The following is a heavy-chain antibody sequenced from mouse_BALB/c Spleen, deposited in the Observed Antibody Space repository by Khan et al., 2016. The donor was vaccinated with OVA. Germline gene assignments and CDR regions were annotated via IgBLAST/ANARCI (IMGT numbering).Heavy chain of an antibody. CDR3: TRRGLYGIFPY. CDR1: GYSFTTYW. CDR2: INPSTDYT. V-gene: IGHV1-7*01. Sequence: QVQLQQSGAELAKPGASVKMSCKTSGYSFTTYWMHWIKQSPGQGLEWIGYINPSTDYTEYNQKFKDKATLTADESSSTSFMQLSSLTYEDSAGYYCTRRGLYGIFPYWGQGTLVTVSA. J-gene: IGHJ3*01. D-gene: IGHD2-1*01.